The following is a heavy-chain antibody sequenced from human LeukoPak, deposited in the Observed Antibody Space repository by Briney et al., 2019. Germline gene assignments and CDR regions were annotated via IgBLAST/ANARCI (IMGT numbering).Heavy chain of an antibody. J-gene: IGHJ4*02. CDR1: GYTFTDYY. CDR3: ARNRYGYNVGY. CDR2: INPNSGGT. V-gene: IGHV1-2*02. D-gene: IGHD5-24*01. Sequence: ASVKVSCKASGYTFTDYYFHWLRQAPGQGLEWMGWINPNSGGTNYAQKFQGRVTMTRDTSISTAYMELSSLRSDDTAVYYCARNRYGYNVGYWGQGTLVTVSS.